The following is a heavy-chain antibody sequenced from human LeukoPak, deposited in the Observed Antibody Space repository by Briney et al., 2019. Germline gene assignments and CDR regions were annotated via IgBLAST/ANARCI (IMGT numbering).Heavy chain of an antibody. D-gene: IGHD1-26*01. Sequence: GGSLRLSCAVSANYMNWVRQAPGKGLEWVSIIYNGDTTYYADSVKGRFTISRDNSENTLFLQMNSLRAEDTAVYYCAKHIIVGTTKSMDSWGQGTLVTVSS. CDR1: VSANY. CDR2: IYNGDTT. J-gene: IGHJ4*02. V-gene: IGHV3-53*01. CDR3: AKHIIVGTTKSMDS.